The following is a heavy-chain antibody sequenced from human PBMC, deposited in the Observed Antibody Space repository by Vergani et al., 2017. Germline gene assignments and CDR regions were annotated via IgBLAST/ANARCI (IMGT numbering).Heavy chain of an antibody. CDR2: ISGSSSYI. CDR1: GFTFSSYA. J-gene: IGHJ4*02. CDR3: AKDLPGYCSGGSCYNLPLFDY. V-gene: IGHV3-23*01. D-gene: IGHD2-15*01. Sequence: EVQLLESGGGLVQPGGSLRLSCAASGFTFSSYAMSWVRQAPGKGLEWVSAISGSSSYIYYADSVKGRFTISRDNAKNSLYLQMNSLRAEDTAVYYCAKDLPGYCSGGSCYNLPLFDYWGQGTLVTVSS.